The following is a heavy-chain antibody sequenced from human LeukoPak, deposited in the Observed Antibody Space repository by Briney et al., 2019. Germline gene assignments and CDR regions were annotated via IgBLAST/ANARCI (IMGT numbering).Heavy chain of an antibody. D-gene: IGHD5-24*01. J-gene: IGHJ4*02. V-gene: IGHV1-8*02. CDR1: GYTFTSYY. CDR2: MNPNSGNT. Sequence: ASVKVSCKASGYTFTSYYMHWVRLAPGQGLEWMGWMNPNSGNTGYAQKFQGRVTMTRTTSISTAYMELSSLRSEDTAVYYCARGRGRWLQKYYFDYWGQGTLVTVSS. CDR3: ARGRGRWLQKYYFDY.